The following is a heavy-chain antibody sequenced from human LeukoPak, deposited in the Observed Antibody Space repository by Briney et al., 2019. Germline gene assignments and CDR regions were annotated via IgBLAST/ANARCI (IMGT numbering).Heavy chain of an antibody. CDR1: GFTFSNYA. CDR2: FSGSSGST. CDR3: AKDRQQLVRSYFDS. D-gene: IGHD6-13*01. Sequence: GGSLRLSCVASGFTFSNYAMSWVRQAPGKGLEWVSAFSGSSGSTYYADSVKGRFTISRDNSKNTLYLQLNSLRAEDTAVYYCAKDRQQLVRSYFDSWGQGTLVTVSS. V-gene: IGHV3-23*01. J-gene: IGHJ4*02.